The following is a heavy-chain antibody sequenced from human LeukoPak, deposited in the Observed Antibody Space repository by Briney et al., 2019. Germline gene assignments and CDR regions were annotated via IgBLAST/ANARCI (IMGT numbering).Heavy chain of an antibody. CDR3: ARYTVVSSPGAFDL. D-gene: IGHD2-21*01. V-gene: IGHV3-7*03. CDR2: IKQNEAEE. J-gene: IGHJ3*01. CDR1: GFTFRSFW. Sequence: GGSLRLSCAASGFTFRSFWMSWVRQAPGKRLEWVANIKQNEAEEYYMDSVKGRFAISRDNAKNSVSLQMNSLRVEDTAMYYCARYTVVSSPGAFDLWGQGTMVTVSS.